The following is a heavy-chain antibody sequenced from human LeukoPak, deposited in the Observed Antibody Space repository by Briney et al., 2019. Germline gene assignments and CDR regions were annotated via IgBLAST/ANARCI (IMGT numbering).Heavy chain of an antibody. V-gene: IGHV3-30*04. D-gene: IGHD3-10*01. Sequence: GGSLRPSCAASGFTFSSYAMHWVRQAPGKGLEWVAVMSYDGSNKYYADSVKGRFTISRDNSKNTLYLQMNSLRAEDTAVYYCATLEGVLWFGETIDYWGQGTLVTVSS. CDR3: ATLEGVLWFGETIDY. CDR2: MSYDGSNK. CDR1: GFTFSSYA. J-gene: IGHJ4*02.